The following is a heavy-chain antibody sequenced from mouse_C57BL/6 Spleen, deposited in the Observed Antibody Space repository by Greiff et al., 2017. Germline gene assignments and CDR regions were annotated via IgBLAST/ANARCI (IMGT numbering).Heavy chain of an antibody. CDR2: IYPGDGDT. CDR1: GYAFSSYW. J-gene: IGHJ3*01. D-gene: IGHD2-1*01. CDR3: AMGGNYAFAY. V-gene: IGHV1-80*01. Sequence: QVHVKQSGAELVKPGASVKISCKASGYAFSSYWMNWVKQRPGKGLEWIGQIYPGDGDTNYNGKFKGKATLTADKSSSTAYMQLSSLTSEDSAVYFCAMGGNYAFAYWGQGTLVTVSA.